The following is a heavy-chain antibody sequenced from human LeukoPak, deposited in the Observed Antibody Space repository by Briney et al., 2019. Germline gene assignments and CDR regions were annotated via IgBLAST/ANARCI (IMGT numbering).Heavy chain of an antibody. CDR3: ARDWYYYDSSGYLGGNNWFDP. CDR1: GGTFSSYA. D-gene: IGHD3-22*01. CDR2: IIPILGIA. J-gene: IGHJ5*02. V-gene: IGHV1-69*04. Sequence: SVKVSCKASGGTFSSYAISWVRQAPGQGLEWMGRIIPILGIANYAQKFQGRVTITADKSTSTACMELSSLRSEDTAVYYCARDWYYYDSSGYLGGNNWFDPWGQGTLVTVSS.